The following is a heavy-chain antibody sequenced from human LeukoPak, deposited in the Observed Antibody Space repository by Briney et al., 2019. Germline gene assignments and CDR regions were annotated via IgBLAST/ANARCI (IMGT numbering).Heavy chain of an antibody. V-gene: IGHV3-48*01. CDR3: AKDGGWYWDDAFDI. CDR2: ISRSSSTI. CDR1: GFTFSRYS. D-gene: IGHD6-19*01. J-gene: IGHJ3*02. Sequence: GGSLRLSCAASGFTFSRYSMNWVRQAPGKGLEWVSYISRSSSTIYYADSVKGRFTISRDNAKNSLYLQMNSLRAEDTAVYYCAKDGGWYWDDAFDIWGQGTMVTVSS.